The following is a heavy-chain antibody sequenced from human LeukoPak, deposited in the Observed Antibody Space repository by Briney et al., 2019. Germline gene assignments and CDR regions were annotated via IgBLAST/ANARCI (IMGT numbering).Heavy chain of an antibody. CDR3: ARLSGIAVAGEHFQH. V-gene: IGHV4-38-2*02. CDR1: GYSISSGYY. J-gene: IGHJ1*01. D-gene: IGHD6-19*01. CDR2: IYYSEST. Sequence: PSETLSLTCTVSGYSISSGYYWGWIRQPPGEGLEWIGSIYYSESTNYSPCFKSRVNMSVDTSKNQFSLKLSSVTAADTAVYYCARLSGIAVAGEHFQHWGQGTLVTVSS.